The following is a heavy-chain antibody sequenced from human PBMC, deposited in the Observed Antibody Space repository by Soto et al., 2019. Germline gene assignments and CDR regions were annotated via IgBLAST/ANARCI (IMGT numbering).Heavy chain of an antibody. D-gene: IGHD7-27*01. V-gene: IGHV1-69*06. CDR3: ARGSGADAFDI. Sequence: SVKVSCKVSGGTFNIRWVRQAPGQGLEWMGGIIPVIDTANYARKFQGRVVISADRAANIVYMEMMSLTLEDTAVYYCARGSGADAFDIWGPGTMVTASS. CDR2: IIPVIDTA. CDR1: GGTFN. J-gene: IGHJ3*02.